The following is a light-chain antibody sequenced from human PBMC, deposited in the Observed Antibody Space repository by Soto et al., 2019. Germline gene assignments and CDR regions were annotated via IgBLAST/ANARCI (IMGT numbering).Light chain of an antibody. V-gene: IGKV1-39*01. CDR3: QQSFTTPLT. CDR2: VAS. J-gene: IGKJ4*01. Sequence: DIQMTQSPSSLSASVGDRVTITCRASQNIGRFLNWHQQKPGKAPNVLINVASTLRSGVPSRFSGSGSGTDFNLTINSLQPEDFATYFCQQSFTTPLTFGGGIKVDIK. CDR1: QNIGRF.